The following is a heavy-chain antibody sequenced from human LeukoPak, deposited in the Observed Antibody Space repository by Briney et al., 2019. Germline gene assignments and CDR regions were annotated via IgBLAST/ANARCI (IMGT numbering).Heavy chain of an antibody. CDR2: IKSKTDGGTT. D-gene: IGHD3-9*01. V-gene: IGHV3-15*01. J-gene: IGHJ4*02. Sequence: GGSLRLSCAASGFTFSNAWMSWVRQAPGKGLEWVGRIKSKTDGGTTDYAAPVKGRFTISRDDSKNTLYLQMNSLKTEDTAVYYCTTGQLTYYDILTGAPGLDYWGQGTLVTVSS. CDR1: GFTFSNAW. CDR3: TTGQLTYYDILTGAPGLDY.